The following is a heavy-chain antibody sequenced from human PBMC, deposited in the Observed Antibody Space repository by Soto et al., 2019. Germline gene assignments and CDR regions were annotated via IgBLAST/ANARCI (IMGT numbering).Heavy chain of an antibody. Sequence: GGSLRLSCAASGSSFPKYPMHWVRQTPDKGLEWVAVISHDGVTKNSEDSVKGRFSISRDNSRNTLYLEMNSLRTEDTAMYYCVRGGYSSSWESLDPWGQGTLVTVSS. CDR1: GSSFPKYP. CDR2: ISHDGVTK. V-gene: IGHV3-30-3*01. J-gene: IGHJ5*02. D-gene: IGHD4-4*01. CDR3: VRGGYSSSWESLDP.